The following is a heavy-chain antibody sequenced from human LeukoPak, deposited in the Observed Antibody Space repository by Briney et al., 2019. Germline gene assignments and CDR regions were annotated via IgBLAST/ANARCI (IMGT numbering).Heavy chain of an antibody. Sequence: PSETLSLTCTVSGGSISSSTWWSWVRQPPGKGLECIGEINHSGSTNYSPSLKSRVTISVNTSKNQFSLKLTSVTAADTAVYYCARAGFALAPHRGTPFDYWGQGTLVTVSS. D-gene: IGHD6-6*01. V-gene: IGHV4-4*02. CDR1: GGSISSSTW. CDR3: ARAGFALAPHRGTPFDY. CDR2: INHSGST. J-gene: IGHJ4*02.